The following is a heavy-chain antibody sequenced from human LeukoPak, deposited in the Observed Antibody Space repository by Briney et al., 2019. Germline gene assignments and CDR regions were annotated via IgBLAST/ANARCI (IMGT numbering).Heavy chain of an antibody. CDR2: ISGSGGIT. CDR3: AKDPTDFDSSGQTYFDY. V-gene: IGHV3-23*01. CDR1: GFTFSSCA. D-gene: IGHD3-22*01. Sequence: RPGGSLRLSCAASGFTFSSCAMNWVRQAPGKGLEWVSGISGSGGITHYADSVRGRFTISRDNSKNTLYLQMNSLRAEDTAVYYCAKDPTDFDSSGQTYFDYWGQGSLVTVSS. J-gene: IGHJ4*02.